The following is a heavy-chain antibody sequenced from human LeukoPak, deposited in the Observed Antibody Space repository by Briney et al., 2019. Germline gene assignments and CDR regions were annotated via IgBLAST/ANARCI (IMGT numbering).Heavy chain of an antibody. Sequence: GGSLRLSCAASGFTFSTYGMNWVRQAPGKRLEWVSYISSRSDSVYYADSVKGRFTISRDNAENSLYLQMNSLRTEDTAIYYCAKGPDSSGYYSLDYWGQGTLVTVSS. J-gene: IGHJ4*02. CDR3: AKGPDSSGYYSLDY. D-gene: IGHD3-22*01. CDR1: GFTFSTYG. CDR2: ISSRSDSV. V-gene: IGHV3-48*01.